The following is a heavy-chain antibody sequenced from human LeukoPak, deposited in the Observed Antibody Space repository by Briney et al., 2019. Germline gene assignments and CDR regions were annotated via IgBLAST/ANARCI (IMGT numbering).Heavy chain of an antibody. CDR3: ARAVYSSSWSIDY. J-gene: IGHJ4*02. V-gene: IGHV3-23*01. CDR1: GFTFSSYA. D-gene: IGHD6-13*01. Sequence: GGSLRLSCAASGFTFSSYAMSWVRQAPGKGLEWVSAIGGSDGSTSFADSVKVRFTISRDNSKNTLYLQMNSLRAEDTAVYYCARAVYSSSWSIDYWGQGTLVTVSS. CDR2: IGGSDGST.